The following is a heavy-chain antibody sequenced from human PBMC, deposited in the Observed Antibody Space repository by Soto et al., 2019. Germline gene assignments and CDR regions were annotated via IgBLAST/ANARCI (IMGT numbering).Heavy chain of an antibody. CDR1: GFTFSSYA. J-gene: IGHJ3*02. V-gene: IGHV3-30-3*01. CDR2: ISYDGSNK. D-gene: IGHD3-22*01. CDR3: VRRAQYFDGTGFHAFVI. Sequence: GGSLRLSCAASGFTFSSYAMHWVRQAPGKGLEWVAVISYDGSNKYYADSVKGRFTISRDNSKNMLYLEMNSLTVEDTAVYYCVRRAQYFDGTGFHAFVIWGQGTRVTVSS.